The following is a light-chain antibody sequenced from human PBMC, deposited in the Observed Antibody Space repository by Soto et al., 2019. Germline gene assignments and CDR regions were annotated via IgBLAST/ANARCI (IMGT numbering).Light chain of an antibody. CDR3: QQRSHWPPIT. V-gene: IGKV3-11*01. Sequence: EIGLNQSPATLALFPGGRAPPFCRGRQKVQNFFLWYQHRPGQAPRGLIYDASPRDTGIPARFRGSGSGTDFTLTISILEPEDAGIYYCQQRSHWPPITFGQGTRLEV. CDR2: DAS. J-gene: IGKJ5*01. CDR1: QKVQNF.